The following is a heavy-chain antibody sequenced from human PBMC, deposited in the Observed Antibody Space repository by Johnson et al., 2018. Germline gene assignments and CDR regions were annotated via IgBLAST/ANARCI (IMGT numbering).Heavy chain of an antibody. V-gene: IGHV3-30*18. Sequence: QVQLVESGGGVVQPGRSLRLSCAASGFTFSSYGMHWVRQAPGQGLEWVAAISPDASNKYYADSVKGRFNISRDNSKNTLNLQVNSLRAEDTAVYYCAKGDYGGNFYYYYALDVWGQGTTVTVSS. CDR3: AKGDYGGNFYYYYALDV. CDR1: GFTFSSYG. CDR2: ISPDASNK. D-gene: IGHD4-23*01. J-gene: IGHJ6*02.